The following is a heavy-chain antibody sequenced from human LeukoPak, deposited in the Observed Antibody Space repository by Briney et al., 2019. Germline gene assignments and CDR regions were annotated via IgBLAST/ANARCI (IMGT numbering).Heavy chain of an antibody. D-gene: IGHD3-10*01. J-gene: IGHJ4*02. V-gene: IGHV3-48*04. CDR3: ARESPYYYGSGSYTDY. CDR2: ISSSSSTI. CDR1: GFTFSSYS. Sequence: PGGSLRLSCAASGFTFSSYSMNWVRQAPGKGLEWVSYISSSSSTIYYADSVKGRFTISRDNAKNSLYLQMNSLRAEDTAVYYCARESPYYYGSGSYTDYWGQGTLVTVSS.